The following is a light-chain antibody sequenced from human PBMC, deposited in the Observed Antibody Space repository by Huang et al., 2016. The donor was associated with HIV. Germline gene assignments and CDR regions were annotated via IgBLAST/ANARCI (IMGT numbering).Light chain of an antibody. CDR1: QYVSSN. J-gene: IGKJ2*01. Sequence: ERVMTQSPDTLSVSPGERATLYCRASQYVSSNLAWYQQKPGQATRLLVYGASTRVIDIPARFSGSGSGTEFTLTISSLQSEDSAVYYCQQYNNWPRTFGQGTKLEIK. V-gene: IGKV3-15*01. CDR2: GAS. CDR3: QQYNNWPRT.